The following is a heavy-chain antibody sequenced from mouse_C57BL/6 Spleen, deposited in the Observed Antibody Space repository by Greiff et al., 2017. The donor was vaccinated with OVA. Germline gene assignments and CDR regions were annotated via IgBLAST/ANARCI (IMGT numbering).Heavy chain of an antibody. V-gene: IGHV5-4*03. J-gene: IGHJ3*01. CDR2: ISDGGSYT. CDR1: GFTFSSYA. D-gene: IGHD1-1*01. CDR3: ASPYYGSSYGFAY. Sequence: EVKLVESGGGLVKPGGSLKLSCAASGFTFSSYAMSWVRQTPEKRLEWVATISDGGSYTYYPDNVKGRFTISRDNAKNNLYLQMSHLKSEDTAMYYCASPYYGSSYGFAYWGQGTLVTVSA.